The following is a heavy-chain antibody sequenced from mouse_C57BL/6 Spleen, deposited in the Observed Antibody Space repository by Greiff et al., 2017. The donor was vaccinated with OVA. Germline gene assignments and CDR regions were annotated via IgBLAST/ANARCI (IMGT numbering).Heavy chain of an antibody. CDR2: ISSGSSTI. D-gene: IGHD1-1*01. CDR3: ARRATVVATSYYYAMDY. V-gene: IGHV5-17*01. CDR1: GFTFSDYG. Sequence: EVKLMESGGGLVKPGGSLKLSCAASGFTFSDYGMHWVRQAPEKGLEWVAYISSGSSTIYYADTVKGRFTISSDNAKNTLFLQMTSRGSEDTAMYYCARRATVVATSYYYAMDYWGQGTSVTVSS. J-gene: IGHJ4*01.